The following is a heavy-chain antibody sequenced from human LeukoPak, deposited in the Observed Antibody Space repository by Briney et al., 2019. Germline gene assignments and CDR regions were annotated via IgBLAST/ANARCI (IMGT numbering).Heavy chain of an antibody. CDR1: GFTFSSYA. J-gene: IGHJ4*02. Sequence: PGRSLRLSCAASGFTFSSYAMHWVRQAPGKGLEWVAVISYDGSNKYYVDSVKGRFTISRDNSKNTLYLQMNSLRAEDTAVYYCARDRNGGYGNLYFDYWGQGTLVTVSS. CDR3: ARDRNGGYGNLYFDY. CDR2: ISYDGSNK. D-gene: IGHD5-12*01. V-gene: IGHV3-30-3*01.